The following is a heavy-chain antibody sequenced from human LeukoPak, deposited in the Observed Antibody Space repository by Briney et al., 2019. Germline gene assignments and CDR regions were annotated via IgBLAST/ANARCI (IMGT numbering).Heavy chain of an antibody. CDR1: GFGFRSYS. CDR2: INGDGSST. D-gene: IGHD4-17*01. V-gene: IGHV3-74*01. CDR3: ARGGSYYGDFYY. Sequence: GGSLRLSCTASGFGFRSYSMNWVRQAPGEGLVWVSRINGDGSSTNYADSVKGRFTISRDNAKNTLYLQMNSLRAEDTAVYYCARGGSYYGDFYYWGQGTLVTVSS. J-gene: IGHJ4*02.